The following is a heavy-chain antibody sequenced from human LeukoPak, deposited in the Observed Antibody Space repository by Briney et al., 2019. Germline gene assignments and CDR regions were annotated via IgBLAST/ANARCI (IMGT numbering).Heavy chain of an antibody. CDR1: GYTFTGYY. V-gene: IGHV1-2*02. J-gene: IGHJ3*02. Sequence: ASVKVSCKASGYTFTGYYIHWVRQAPGQGREWMGWINPNSGGTNYAQKFQGRVTMTRDTSISTAYMELSKLRSDDTAVYYCARVRLRYFDWFNDAFDIWGQGTMVTVSS. CDR2: INPNSGGT. D-gene: IGHD3-9*01. CDR3: ARVRLRYFDWFNDAFDI.